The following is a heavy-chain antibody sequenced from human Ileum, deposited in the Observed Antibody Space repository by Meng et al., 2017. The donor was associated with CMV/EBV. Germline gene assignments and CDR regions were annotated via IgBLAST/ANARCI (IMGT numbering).Heavy chain of an antibody. J-gene: IGHJ5*02. D-gene: IGHD2-2*01. V-gene: IGHV4-39*07. CDR3: ARGHCSSTSCYGGDWFDP. CDR2: IYYSGST. Sequence: QLQLKGPGPGLVKPSETLSLTCTVSGGSISSRSYYWGWIRQPPGKGLEWIGSIYYSGSTYYNPSLKSRVTISVDTSKNQFSLKLSSVTAADTAVYYCARGHCSSTSCYGGDWFDPWGQGTLVTVSS. CDR1: GGSISSRSYY.